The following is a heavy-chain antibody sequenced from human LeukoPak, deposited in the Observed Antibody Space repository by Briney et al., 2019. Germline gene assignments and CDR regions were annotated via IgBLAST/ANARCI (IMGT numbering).Heavy chain of an antibody. CDR3: ARAAVAGIPPDY. CDR2: ISAYNGNT. D-gene: IGHD6-19*01. V-gene: IGHV1-18*01. CDR1: GYTFTSYG. J-gene: IGHJ4*02. Sequence: PVASVKVSCKASGYTFTSYGISWVRQAPGQGLEWMGWISAYNGNTNYAQKLQGRVTMTTDTSTSTVYMELSSLRSEDTAVYYCARAAVAGIPPDYWGQGTLVTVSS.